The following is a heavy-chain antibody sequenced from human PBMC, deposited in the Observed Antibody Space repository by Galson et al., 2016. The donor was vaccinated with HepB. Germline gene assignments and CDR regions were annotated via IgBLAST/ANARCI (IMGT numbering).Heavy chain of an antibody. J-gene: IGHJ6*02. CDR3: ARDTKGRVEVVVAANYYYYYGMDV. CDR1: GFIFSNFG. D-gene: IGHD2-15*01. CDR2: ISYDGRKK. V-gene: IGHV3-30*04. Sequence: SLRLSCAASGFIFSNFGMHWVRQAPGKGLEWVALISYDGRKKYYADSVKGRFTISRDNSKNTLYLQMNSLRAEDTAVYYCARDTKGRVEVVVAANYYYYYGMDVWGQGTTVTVSS.